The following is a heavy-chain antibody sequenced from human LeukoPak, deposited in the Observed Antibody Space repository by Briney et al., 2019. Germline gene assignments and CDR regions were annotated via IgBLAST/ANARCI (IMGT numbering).Heavy chain of an antibody. Sequence: ASVKVSCKASGGTFSSYAISWVRQAPGRGLEWMGGIIPIFGTANYAQKFQGRVTITADESTSTAYMELSSLRSEDTAVYYCARDMGGVGATRGYFDYWGQGTLVTVSS. CDR2: IIPIFGTA. V-gene: IGHV1-69*13. D-gene: IGHD1-26*01. CDR3: ARDMGGVGATRGYFDY. CDR1: GGTFSSYA. J-gene: IGHJ4*02.